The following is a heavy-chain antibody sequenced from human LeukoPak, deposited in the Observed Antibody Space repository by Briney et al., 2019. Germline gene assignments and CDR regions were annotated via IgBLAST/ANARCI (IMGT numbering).Heavy chain of an antibody. CDR3: ARGYDYGDYVGDFDY. D-gene: IGHD4-17*01. J-gene: IGHJ4*02. V-gene: IGHV1-18*01. CDR1: GFTFTSYP. CDR2: ITTYNGNT. Sequence: GGSLRLSCAASGFTFTSYPISWVRQAPGQGLEWMGWITTYNGNTNYARKLQGRVTMTTDTSTRTAYMDLRGLRSDDTAVYYCARGYDYGDYVGDFDYWGQGTLVTASS.